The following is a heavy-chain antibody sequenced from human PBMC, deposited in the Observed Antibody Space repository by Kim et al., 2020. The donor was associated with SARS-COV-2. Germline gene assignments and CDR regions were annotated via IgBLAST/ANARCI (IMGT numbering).Heavy chain of an antibody. Sequence: SETLSLTCAVYGGSFSGYYWSWIRQPPGKGLEWIGEINHSGSTNYNPSLKSRVTISVDTSKNQFSLKLSSVTAADTAVYYCARGRRYIPHSSSWSTYNWFDPWGQGTLVTVSS. D-gene: IGHD6-13*01. CDR1: GGSFSGYY. CDR2: INHSGST. V-gene: IGHV4-34*01. CDR3: ARGRRYIPHSSSWSTYNWFDP. J-gene: IGHJ5*02.